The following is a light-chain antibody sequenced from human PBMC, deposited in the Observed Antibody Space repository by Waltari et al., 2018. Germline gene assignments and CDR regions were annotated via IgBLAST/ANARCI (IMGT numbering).Light chain of an antibody. CDR2: WAS. J-gene: IGKJ2*01. CDR1: QSVLFSSNNNNY. CDR3: LQYYSRPYT. V-gene: IGKV4-1*01. Sequence: DIVMTQSPDSLAVSLGAMATINCKSSQSVLFSSNNNNYLAWYQLKPGQPPKLLLYWASIRQSGVPDRFSGSGSATDFTLTISSLQAEDVAVYFCLQYYSRPYTFGQGTKLELK.